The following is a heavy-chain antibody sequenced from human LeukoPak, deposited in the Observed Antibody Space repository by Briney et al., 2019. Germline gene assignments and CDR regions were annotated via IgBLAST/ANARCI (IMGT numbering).Heavy chain of an antibody. D-gene: IGHD5-18*01. Sequence: GRSLRLSCAASGFTFNSYGMHWVRQAPGKGLEWVAVISYDGSNKYYADSVKGRFTISRDNSKNTLYLQMNSLRAEDTAVYYCAKALYSYGYGYWGQGTLVTVSS. CDR1: GFTFNSYG. CDR2: ISYDGSNK. V-gene: IGHV3-30*18. CDR3: AKALYSYGYGY. J-gene: IGHJ4*02.